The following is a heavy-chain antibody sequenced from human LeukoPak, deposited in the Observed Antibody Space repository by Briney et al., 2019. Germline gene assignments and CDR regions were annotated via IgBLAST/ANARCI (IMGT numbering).Heavy chain of an antibody. CDR3: ARDDFYYGMDV. CDR2: ISSNGGST. CDR1: GFTFSSYA. J-gene: IGHJ6*02. Sequence: QTGGSLRLSCAAPGFTFSSYAFHWVRQAPGKGLECISAISSNGGSTYYANSVKGRFTISRDNSKNTLNLQMGSLRAEDMAVYYCARDDFYYGMDVWGQGTTVTVSS. V-gene: IGHV3-64*01.